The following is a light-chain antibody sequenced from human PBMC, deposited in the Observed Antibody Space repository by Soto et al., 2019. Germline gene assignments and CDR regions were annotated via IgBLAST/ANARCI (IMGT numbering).Light chain of an antibody. V-gene: IGLV2-14*01. CDR2: EVS. CDR3: SSYTTNTTWV. J-gene: IGLJ3*02. Sequence: QSALTQPASVSGSPGQSITISCTGTSSDVGGYDYVSWYQQNPGKAPKLMISEVSNRPSGISDRFSGSKSANTASLTISGLQAEDEAEYYCSSYTTNTTWVFGGGTKLTVL. CDR1: SSDVGGYDY.